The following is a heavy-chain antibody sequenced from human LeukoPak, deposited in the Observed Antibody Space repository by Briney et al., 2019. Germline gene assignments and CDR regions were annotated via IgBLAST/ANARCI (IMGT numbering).Heavy chain of an antibody. V-gene: IGHV3-30*01. CDR2: ISYDGSNK. CDR1: GFTFSSYA. CDR3: AKSGQGVVPAAISLYYFDY. J-gene: IGHJ4*02. Sequence: GRSLRLPCAASGFTFSSYAMHWVRQAPGKGLEWVAVISYDGSNKYYADSVKGRFIISRDNSKNTLYLQMNSLRAEDTAVYYCAKSGQGVVPAAISLYYFDYWGQGTLVTVSS. D-gene: IGHD2-2*01.